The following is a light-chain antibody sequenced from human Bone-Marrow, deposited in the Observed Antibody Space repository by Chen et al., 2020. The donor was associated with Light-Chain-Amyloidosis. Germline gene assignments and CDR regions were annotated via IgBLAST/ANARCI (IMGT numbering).Light chain of an antibody. CDR2: EVT. CDR3: SSYTITNTLV. J-gene: IGLJ1*01. Sequence: QSALTQPASVSGSPGHSITISCTRTSSDVGGDNHVSWYQQHPDKAPKLMIYEVTNRPSWVPDRFSGSKSGNTASLTISGLQTEDEADYFCSSYTITNTLVFGSGTRVTVL. CDR1: SSDVGGDNH. V-gene: IGLV2-14*01.